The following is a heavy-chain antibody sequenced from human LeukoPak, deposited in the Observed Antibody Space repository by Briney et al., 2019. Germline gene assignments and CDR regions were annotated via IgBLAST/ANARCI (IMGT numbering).Heavy chain of an antibody. CDR1: GASLSDYY. CDR2: IFTTGST. J-gene: IGHJ6*03. CDR3: VRASDSIFSYYYHMDL. Sequence: KPSETLSLTCNVSGASLSDYYWSWVRQPAGKGLEWVGRIFTTGSTDYHPSLKSRVTMTRDRSKNQLFLTLASVTAADTAVYYCVRASDSIFSYYYHMDLWGKGITVTVSS. V-gene: IGHV4-4*07. D-gene: IGHD2-21*01.